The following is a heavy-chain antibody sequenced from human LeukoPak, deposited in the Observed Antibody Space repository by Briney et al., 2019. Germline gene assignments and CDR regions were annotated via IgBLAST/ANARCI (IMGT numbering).Heavy chain of an antibody. CDR3: ARDRATWGDVFDI. D-gene: IGHD7-27*01. CDR1: GGSISSYC. CDR2: IYYGEII. Sequence: SETLSLTCTGSGGSISSYCWSWIRQSPGKGLEWIGYIYYGEIINYNPSLKSRVTISVDTSKNQFSLKLSSVTAADTAVYYCARDRATWGDVFDIWGQGTMVTVSS. J-gene: IGHJ3*02. V-gene: IGHV4-59*01.